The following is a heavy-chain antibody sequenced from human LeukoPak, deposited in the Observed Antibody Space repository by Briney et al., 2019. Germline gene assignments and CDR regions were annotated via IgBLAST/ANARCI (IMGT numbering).Heavy chain of an antibody. CDR1: GFTFSTSA. CDR3: AKGRSGYDFGT. V-gene: IGHV3-23*01. CDR2: ISGSVST. D-gene: IGHD3-3*01. J-gene: IGHJ5*02. Sequence: GGSLRLSCAASGFTFSTSAMSWVRQAPGKGLEWVSSISGSVSTYYADSVKGRFAISRDNPRNTVYLQMSSLRVEDTAVYYCAKGRSGYDFGTCGQGTLVTVSS.